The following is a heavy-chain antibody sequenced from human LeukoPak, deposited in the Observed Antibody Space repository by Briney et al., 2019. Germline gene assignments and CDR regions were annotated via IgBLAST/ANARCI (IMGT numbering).Heavy chain of an antibody. CDR1: GASISSSY. D-gene: IGHD7-27*01. V-gene: IGHV4-59*01. J-gene: IGHJ2*01. Sequence: SETLSLTCTVSGASISSSYWSWIRQPPGKGLEWIGYIYYSGSTNYNPSLQSRVTISVDTSKNQFSLKLSSVTAADTAVYYCARVWGNWYFDLWGRGTLVTVSS. CDR3: ARVWGNWYFDL. CDR2: IYYSGST.